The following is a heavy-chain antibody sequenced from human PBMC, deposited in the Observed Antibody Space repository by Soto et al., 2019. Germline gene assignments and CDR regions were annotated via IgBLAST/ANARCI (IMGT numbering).Heavy chain of an antibody. J-gene: IGHJ4*02. CDR1: GFTFSSYW. CDR3: ARVRNGDWCFDY. Sequence: EVQLVESGGGLVQPGGSLRLSCAASGFTFSSYWMHWVRQVPGKGLVWVSRIKIDGSITSYADSVRGRFTISRDNAKNTLYLQMNSLRAEDTAVYYCARVRNGDWCFDYWGQGTLVTVSS. D-gene: IGHD2-21*02. V-gene: IGHV3-74*01. CDR2: IKIDGSIT.